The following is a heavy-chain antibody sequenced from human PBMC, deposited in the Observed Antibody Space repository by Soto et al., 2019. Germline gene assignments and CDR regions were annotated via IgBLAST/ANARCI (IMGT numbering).Heavy chain of an antibody. V-gene: IGHV4-34*01. CDR1: GGSFSGYC. CDR3: AREGASPRLGNYGTDV. Sequence: SDTLSLTCAVYGGSFSGYCRSWLRQPPGKGLEWIGEINQSGSTNYNPSPKSRVTISIETSNNQFSLKVSSVTAADTGVYYCAREGASPRLGNYGTDVCGQGRTVSVSS. D-gene: IGHD1-26*01. J-gene: IGHJ6*02. CDR2: INQSGST.